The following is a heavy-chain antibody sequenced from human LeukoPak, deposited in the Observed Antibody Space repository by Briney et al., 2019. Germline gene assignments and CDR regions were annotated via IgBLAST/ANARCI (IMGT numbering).Heavy chain of an antibody. V-gene: IGHV5-51*01. CDR2: IYPGDSDT. D-gene: IGHD3-22*01. CDR1: GYSFTSYW. CDR3: ARHKPYYYDSSGYPGSADY. Sequence: GESLKISCKGSGYSFTSYWIGWVRQMPGKGLEWMGIIYPGDSDTRYSPSFQGQVTISADKSISTAYLQWSSLKASDTAMYYCARHKPYYYDSSGYPGSADYWGQGTLVTVSS. J-gene: IGHJ4*02.